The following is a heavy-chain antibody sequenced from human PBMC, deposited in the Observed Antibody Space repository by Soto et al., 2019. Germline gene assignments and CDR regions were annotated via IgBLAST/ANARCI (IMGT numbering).Heavy chain of an antibody. J-gene: IGHJ4*02. Sequence: SETLSLTCAVYGGSFSGYYWSWLRQPPGKGLEWIGEINHSGSTNYNPSLKSRVTISVDTSKNQFSLKLSSVTAADTAVYYCARSGHRYPRSYFDYWGQGTLVTVSP. CDR3: ARSGHRYPRSYFDY. CDR1: GGSFSGYY. V-gene: IGHV4-34*01. D-gene: IGHD2-21*02. CDR2: INHSGST.